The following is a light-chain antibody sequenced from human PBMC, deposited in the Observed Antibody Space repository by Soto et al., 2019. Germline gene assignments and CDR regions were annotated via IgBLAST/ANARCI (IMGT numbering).Light chain of an antibody. CDR2: LDSDGSH. CDR1: SGHSSYA. J-gene: IGLJ2*01. V-gene: IGLV4-69*01. CDR3: QTWGTGIHVV. Sequence: QSVLTQSPSASASLGASVKLTCTLSSGHSSYAIAWHQQQPEKGPRYLMKLDSDGSHTKGDAIPDRFSGSSSGAERYLTISRLQSEDEADYDCQTWGTGIHVVFGGGTKLTVL.